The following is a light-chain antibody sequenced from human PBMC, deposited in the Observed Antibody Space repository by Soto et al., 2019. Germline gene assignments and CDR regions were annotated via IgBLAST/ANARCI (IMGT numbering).Light chain of an antibody. J-gene: IGLJ1*01. V-gene: IGLV1-44*01. CDR1: GSNIGSNT. CDR3: AAWDDSLSGYV. Sequence: QFVLTQPPSTSETPGHRFSISCSGSGSNIGSNTVHWYQQLPGTAPKPLMYNNNQRPSGVPDRFSGSKSGTSASLAISGLQSEDEADYYCAAWDDSLSGYVLGTGTKVTVL. CDR2: NNN.